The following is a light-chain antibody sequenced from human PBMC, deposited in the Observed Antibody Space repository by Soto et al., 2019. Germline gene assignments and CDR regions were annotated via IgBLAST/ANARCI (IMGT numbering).Light chain of an antibody. V-gene: IGLV1-51*02. CDR1: STNIGNNY. J-gene: IGLJ2*01. CDR3: GTWDSSLSAGV. Sequence: QAVLTQPHSVSAAPGQKVTISCSGSSTNIGNNYVSWYQQLPGTAPKLLIYENNKRPSGIPDRFSGSKSGTSATLGITGLQTGDEADYHCGTWDSSLSAGVFGGGTKLTVL. CDR2: ENN.